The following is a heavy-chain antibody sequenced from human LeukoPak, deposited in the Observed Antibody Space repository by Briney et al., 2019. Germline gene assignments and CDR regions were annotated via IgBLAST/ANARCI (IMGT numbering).Heavy chain of an antibody. CDR1: GYTFTNYY. V-gene: IGHV1-46*01. D-gene: IGHD6-25*01. CDR3: ARERAAEAKNFDY. Sequence: ASVKVSCKASGYTFTNYYIHWMRQAPGQGLEWVGIINLNAVTTRYAQKFQGRITVTRDTSTSTVYMELSSLRSEDTAVYSCARERAAEAKNFDYWGQGTLVIVSS. CDR2: INLNAVTT. J-gene: IGHJ4*02.